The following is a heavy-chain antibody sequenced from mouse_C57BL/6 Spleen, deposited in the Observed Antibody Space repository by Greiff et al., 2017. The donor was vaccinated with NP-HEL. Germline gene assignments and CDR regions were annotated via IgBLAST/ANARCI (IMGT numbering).Heavy chain of an antibody. CDR2: INYDGSST. D-gene: IGHD1-1*01. V-gene: IGHV5-16*01. CDR1: GFTFSDYY. CDR3: ERGSTVVAFDD. Sequence: EVQLMESEGGLVQPGSSMKLSCTASGFTFSDYYMAWVRQVPEKGLEWVANINYDGSSTYYLDSLKSRFIISRDNAKNILYLQMSSLKSEDTATYYCERGSTVVAFDDWGQGTTLTVSS. J-gene: IGHJ2*01.